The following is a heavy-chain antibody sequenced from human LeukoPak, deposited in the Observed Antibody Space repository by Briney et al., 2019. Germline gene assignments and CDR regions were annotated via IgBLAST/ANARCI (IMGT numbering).Heavy chain of an antibody. CDR3: ARGAPYGSGSPLYYYYYYMDV. V-gene: IGHV4-38-2*01. Sequence: SETLSLTCAVSGYSISSGYYWGWIRQPPGKGLEWIGIIDHSGSTYYNPSLKSRVTISVDTSKNQFSLKLSSVTAADTAVYYCARGAPYGSGSPLYYYYYYMDVWGKGTTVTVSS. CDR2: IDHSGST. D-gene: IGHD3-10*01. J-gene: IGHJ6*03. CDR1: GYSISSGYY.